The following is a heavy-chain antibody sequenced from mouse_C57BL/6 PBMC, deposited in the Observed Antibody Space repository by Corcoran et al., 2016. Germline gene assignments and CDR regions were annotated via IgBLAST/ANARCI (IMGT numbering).Heavy chain of an antibody. Sequence: QVTLKESGPGILQSSQTLSLTCSFSGFSLSTSGMGVSWIRQPSGKGLEWLAHIYWDDDKRYNPSLTSRLTISKDTSRNQVFLKITSVDTADTATYYCARRGSYDGYPYYAMDYWGQGASVTVSS. V-gene: IGHV8-12*01. J-gene: IGHJ4*01. CDR3: ARRGSYDGYPYYAMDY. D-gene: IGHD2-3*01. CDR2: IYWDDDK. CDR1: GFSLSTSGMG.